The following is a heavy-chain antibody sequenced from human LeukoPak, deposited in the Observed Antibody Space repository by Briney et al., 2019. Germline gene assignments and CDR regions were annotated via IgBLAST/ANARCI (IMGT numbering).Heavy chain of an antibody. Sequence: SETLSLTCAVSGGSISSSNWWSWVRQPPGKGLEWIGGIYHSGSTNYNPSLKSRVTISVDKSKNQFSLKLSSVTAADTAVYYCARDLLNEGNHLDYWGQGTLVTVSS. CDR1: GGSISSSNW. CDR3: ARDLLNEGNHLDY. J-gene: IGHJ4*02. V-gene: IGHV4-4*02. CDR2: IYHSGST. D-gene: IGHD4-23*01.